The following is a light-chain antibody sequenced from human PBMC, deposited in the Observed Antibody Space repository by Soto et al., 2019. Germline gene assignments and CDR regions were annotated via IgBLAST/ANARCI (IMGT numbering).Light chain of an antibody. CDR3: CSYTSGSTLLV. V-gene: IGLV2-14*03. J-gene: IGLJ2*01. CDR1: SSDVGGYNY. CDR2: DVS. Sequence: QSALTQPASVSGSPGQSITISCAGTSSDVGGYNYVSWYQQHPGKAPKLIIHDVSNRPSGISNRFSGSKSGNTASLTISGLQGEDEADYFCCSYTSGSTLLVFGGGTKVTVL.